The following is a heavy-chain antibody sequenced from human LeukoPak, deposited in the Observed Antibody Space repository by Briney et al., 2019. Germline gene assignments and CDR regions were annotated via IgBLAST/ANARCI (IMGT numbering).Heavy chain of an antibody. CDR2: INPNSGGT. Sequence: GASVKVSCTASGYTFTGYYMHWVRQAPGQGLEWVGRINPNSGGTNYAQKFQGRVTMTRDTSISTAYMELSSLRSDDTAVYYCARTDGVGYWGQGTLVTVSS. J-gene: IGHJ4*02. D-gene: IGHD4-17*01. V-gene: IGHV1-2*06. CDR1: GYTFTGYY. CDR3: ARTDGVGY.